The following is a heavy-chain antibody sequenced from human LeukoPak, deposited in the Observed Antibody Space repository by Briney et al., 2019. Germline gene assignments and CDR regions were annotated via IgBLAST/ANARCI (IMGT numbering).Heavy chain of an antibody. CDR2: IYDSGST. V-gene: IGHV4-39*06. CDR3: ARAYGDYPLYYFDY. Sequence: SEXXSLTCTVSGGSISXSSYYWAWIRQPPGKGXEWIGSIYDSGSTYYNPSLKSRVTISVDTSKNQFALKLSSVTAADTAVYYCARAYGDYPLYYFDYWGQGTLVTVSS. D-gene: IGHD4-17*01. J-gene: IGHJ4*02. CDR1: GGSISXSSYY.